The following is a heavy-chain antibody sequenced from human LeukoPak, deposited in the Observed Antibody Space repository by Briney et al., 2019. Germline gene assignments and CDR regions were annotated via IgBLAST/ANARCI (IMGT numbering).Heavy chain of an antibody. V-gene: IGHV5-10-1*01. CDR1: GYTFTSHW. J-gene: IGHJ4*02. D-gene: IGHD3-9*01. Sequence: ESLKISCKGSGYTFTSHWISWVRQMPGKDLEGMGRIGPSDCSTNYAPSFQGHVTISADKSISTAYLQWSSLKASDIVFYKQKTAYDILTGYWGQGTLVTVSS. CDR2: IGPSDCST. CDR3: KTAYDILTGY.